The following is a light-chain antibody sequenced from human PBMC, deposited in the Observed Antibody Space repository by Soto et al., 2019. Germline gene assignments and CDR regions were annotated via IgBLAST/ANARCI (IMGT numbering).Light chain of an antibody. J-gene: IGLJ1*01. Sequence: QSALTQPASVSGSPGQSITISCTGTSSDVGNFNLVSWYQQHPDKAPKLMIYEVTKRPAGVSNRFSASKSGNTATLTISGLQAEDEADSYCSSNGGSGAYVFGTGTKVTVL. CDR3: SSNGGSGAYV. CDR2: EVT. V-gene: IGLV2-23*02. CDR1: SSDVGNFNL.